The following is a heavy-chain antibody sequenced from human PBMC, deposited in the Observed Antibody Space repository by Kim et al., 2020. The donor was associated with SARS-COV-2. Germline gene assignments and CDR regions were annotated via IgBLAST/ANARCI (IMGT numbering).Heavy chain of an antibody. D-gene: IGHD1-26*01. CDR3: ARATREKLRGYSGSYFDY. J-gene: IGHJ4*02. CDR2: INPNSGGT. Sequence: ASVKVSCKASGYTFTGYYMHWVRQAPGQGLEWMGWINPNSGGTNYAQKFQGRVTMTRDTSISTAYMELSRLRSDDTAVYYCARATREKLRGYSGSYFDYWGQGTLVTVSS. V-gene: IGHV1-2*02. CDR1: GYTFTGYY.